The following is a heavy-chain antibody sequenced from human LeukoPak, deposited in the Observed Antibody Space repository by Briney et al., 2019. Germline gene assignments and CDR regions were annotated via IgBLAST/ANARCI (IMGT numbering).Heavy chain of an antibody. D-gene: IGHD5/OR15-5a*01. CDR2: ISKNGGA. CDR1: PGSMDSGLYY. V-gene: IGHV4-61*02. Sequence: SQTLSLTCAVSPGSMDSGLYYWTWIRQPTGKGLEWIGRISKNGGAAYNPSLRSRVTITVDTSNNHVSLKLTSVTAADTAVYYCARETKDIYSPSWGLYDTYYIDAWGKGTTVTVSS. CDR3: ARETKDIYSPSWGLYDTYYIDA. J-gene: IGHJ6*03.